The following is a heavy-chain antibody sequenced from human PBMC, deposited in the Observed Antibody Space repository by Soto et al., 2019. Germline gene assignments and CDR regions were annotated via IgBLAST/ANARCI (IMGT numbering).Heavy chain of an antibody. CDR1: GGSISSYY. D-gene: IGHD4-17*01. Sequence: SETLSLTCTVSGGSISSYYWSWIRQPPGKGLECIGYIYYSGSTNYNPSLKSRVTISVDASKNQFSLKLSSVTAADTAVYYCARNYGDYVDYWGQGTLVTVSS. CDR2: IYYSGST. J-gene: IGHJ4*02. CDR3: ARNYGDYVDY. V-gene: IGHV4-59*08.